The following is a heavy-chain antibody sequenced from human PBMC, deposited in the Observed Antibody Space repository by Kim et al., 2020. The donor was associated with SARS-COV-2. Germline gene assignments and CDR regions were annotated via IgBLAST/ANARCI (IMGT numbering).Heavy chain of an antibody. CDR1: GFTVSGNY. V-gene: IGHV3-66*01. CDR2: IYTGGTA. J-gene: IGHJ4*02. Sequence: GGSLRLSCAVSGFTVSGNYMTWVRQAPGKGLEWVSIIYTGGTAYYGVPVKGRFTVSKDNSDNTLFLQMNNLRVEDTAVYYCARTRGATALDYWGQGTLVT. CDR3: ARTRGATALDY. D-gene: IGHD1-26*01.